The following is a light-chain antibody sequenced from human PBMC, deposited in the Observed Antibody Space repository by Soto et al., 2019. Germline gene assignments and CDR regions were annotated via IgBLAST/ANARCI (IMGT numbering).Light chain of an antibody. J-gene: IGKJ2*01. CDR3: QQLSHYPYT. CDR1: YDISSS. Sequence: DIQLTQSPSFLSASVEDRVTISCRASYDISSSLAWYQQEPGKPPKVLIYDSSTLQTEVPSRFTGSGSGRKFTLTISGLQFGDFATYFCQQLSHYPYTFGQGTKLEI. CDR2: DSS. V-gene: IGKV1-9*01.